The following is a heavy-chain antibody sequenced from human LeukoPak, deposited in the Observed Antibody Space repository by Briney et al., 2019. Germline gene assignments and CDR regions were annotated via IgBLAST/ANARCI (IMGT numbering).Heavy chain of an antibody. V-gene: IGHV1-2*04. CDR2: INPNSGGT. D-gene: IGHD5-18*01. Sequence: PKASVKVSCKASGYTFTGYYMHWVRQAPGQGLEWMGWINPNSGGTNYAQKFQGWVTMTRDTSTSTVYMELSSQRSEDTAVYYCARDLEGYSYGYYGMDVWGQGTTVTVSS. J-gene: IGHJ6*02. CDR1: GYTFTGYY. CDR3: ARDLEGYSYGYYGMDV.